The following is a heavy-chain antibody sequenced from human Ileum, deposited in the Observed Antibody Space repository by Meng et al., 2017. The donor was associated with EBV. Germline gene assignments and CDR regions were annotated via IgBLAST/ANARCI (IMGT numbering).Heavy chain of an antibody. CDR3: ARDPNPGYCSGGGCFD. D-gene: IGHD2-15*01. J-gene: IGHJ4*02. CDR1: GGFVGTASYL. Sequence: QLPLQESGPGLVTPSETLSLTCTVPGGFVGTASYLWTWLRQPPGKGLEWIGNIYYLGNTNYNPSLKSRLTISVDTSKNQFYLRLSPVTAADTAMYYCARDPNPGYCSGGGCFDLGQGTLVTVSS. CDR2: IYYLGNT. V-gene: IGHV4-61*01.